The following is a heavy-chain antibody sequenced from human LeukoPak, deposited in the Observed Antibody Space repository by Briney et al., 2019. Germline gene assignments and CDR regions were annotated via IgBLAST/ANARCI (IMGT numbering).Heavy chain of an antibody. CDR3: ARAVSSDWYSFDY. CDR1: GFTFSSYG. D-gene: IGHD6-19*01. V-gene: IGHV3-30*19. CDR2: ISYDGTTK. Sequence: PGGSLRLSCAASGFTFSSYGMHWVRQAPGKGLEWAAVISYDGTTKYYADSVKGRFTISRDNPKNTLFLQMNSLRAEDTAVYYCARAVSSDWYSFDYWGQGALVTVSS. J-gene: IGHJ4*02.